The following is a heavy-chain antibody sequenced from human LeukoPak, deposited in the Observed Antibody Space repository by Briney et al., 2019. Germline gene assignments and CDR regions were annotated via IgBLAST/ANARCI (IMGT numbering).Heavy chain of an antibody. CDR1: GFTFSSYW. D-gene: IGHD4-23*01. V-gene: IGHV3-33*08. J-gene: IGHJ4*02. CDR3: ARLYGSKSGYFDY. CDR2: IWYDGSQK. Sequence: GGSLRLSCAASGFTFSSYWMHWVRQAPGKGLEWVAAIWYDGSQKYYADSVKGRFTISRDNLENTGDLQMDSLRAEDTAVYYCARLYGSKSGYFDYWGPGTLVTVSS.